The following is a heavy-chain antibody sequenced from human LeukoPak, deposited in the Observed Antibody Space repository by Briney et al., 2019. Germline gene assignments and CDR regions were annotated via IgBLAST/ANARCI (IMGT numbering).Heavy chain of an antibody. Sequence: ASVKVSCKASGYTFTSYGISWVRQAPGQGLEWMGWISAYNGNTNYAQKLQGRVTMTTDTSTSTAYMELRSLRSDDTAVYYCARVQASGSKYYYYYNYMDVWGKGTTVTVSS. CDR2: ISAYNGNT. CDR3: ARVQASGSKYYYYYNYMDV. J-gene: IGHJ6*03. V-gene: IGHV1-18*01. CDR1: GYTFTSYG. D-gene: IGHD3-3*01.